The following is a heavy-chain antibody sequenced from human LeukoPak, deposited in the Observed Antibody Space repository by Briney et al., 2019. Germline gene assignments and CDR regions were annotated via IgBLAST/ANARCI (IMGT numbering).Heavy chain of an antibody. V-gene: IGHV1-2*02. Sequence: ASVKVSCKASGYTFTGYYMHWVRQAPGQGLEWMGWINPNSGGTNYAQKFQGRVTMTRDTSISTVYMELSRLRSDDTAVYYCARASGSYWWFDSWGQGTLVTVSS. J-gene: IGHJ5*01. D-gene: IGHD1-26*01. CDR2: INPNSGGT. CDR1: GYTFTGYY. CDR3: ARASGSYWWFDS.